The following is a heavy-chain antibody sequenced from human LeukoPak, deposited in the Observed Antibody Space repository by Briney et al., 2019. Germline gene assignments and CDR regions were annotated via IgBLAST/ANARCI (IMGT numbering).Heavy chain of an antibody. D-gene: IGHD3-22*01. CDR2: ISYDGSNK. CDR1: GFTFSSYG. V-gene: IGHV3-30*03. CDR3: ATSYYYDSSGYYFDY. J-gene: IGHJ4*02. Sequence: GGSLRLSCAASGFTFSSYGMHWVRQAPGKGLEWVAVISYDGSNKYYADSVKGRFTISRDNSKNTLYLQMNSLRAEDTAVYYCATSYYYDSSGYYFDYRGQGTLVTVSS.